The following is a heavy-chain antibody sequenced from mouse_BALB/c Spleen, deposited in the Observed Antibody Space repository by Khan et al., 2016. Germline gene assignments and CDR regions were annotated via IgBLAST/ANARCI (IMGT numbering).Heavy chain of an antibody. CDR3: ARWGYYGSSYVSYFDY. CDR1: DYSITSDYA. V-gene: IGHV3-2*02. J-gene: IGHJ2*01. Sequence: EVQLQESGPGLVKPSQSLSLTCTVTDYSITSDYAWNWIRQFPGNKLEWMGYISYSGSTSYNPSLKSRISITRDTSKNQFFLQLNSVTTEDTATYYCARWGYYGSSYVSYFDYWGQGTTLTVSS. D-gene: IGHD1-1*01. CDR2: ISYSGST.